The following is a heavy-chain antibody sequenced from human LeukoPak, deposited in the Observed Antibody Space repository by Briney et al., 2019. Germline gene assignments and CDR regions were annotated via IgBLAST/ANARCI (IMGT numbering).Heavy chain of an antibody. CDR1: GGSISSYY. J-gene: IGHJ4*02. CDR2: IHYTGTT. Sequence: PSETLSLTCTVSGGSISSYYWSWIRQPPGKGLEWIGYIHYTGTTNYNPSLKSRVTISADTSKSQFSLKLSSVTAADTAVYYCARREGFFDYWGQGTPVTVSS. CDR3: ARREGFFDY. V-gene: IGHV4-59*08.